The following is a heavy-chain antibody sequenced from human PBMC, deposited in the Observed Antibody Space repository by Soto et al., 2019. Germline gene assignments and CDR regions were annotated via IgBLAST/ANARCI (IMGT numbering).Heavy chain of an antibody. CDR2: IKSKTDGGTT. D-gene: IGHD1-7*01. CDR3: TTDTFGGTMDY. V-gene: IGHV3-15*01. J-gene: IGHJ4*02. Sequence: GGSLRLSCAASGFTFSNAWMSWVRQAPGKGLEWVGHIKSKTDGGTTDYAAPVKGRFTISRDDSKNTLYLQMNSLKTEDTAVYYCTTDTFGGTMDYWGQGTLVTVSS. CDR1: GFTFSNAW.